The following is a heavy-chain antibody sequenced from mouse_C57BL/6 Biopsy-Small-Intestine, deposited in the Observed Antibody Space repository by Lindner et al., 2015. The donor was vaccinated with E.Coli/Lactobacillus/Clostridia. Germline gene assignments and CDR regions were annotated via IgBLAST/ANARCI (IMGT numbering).Heavy chain of an antibody. D-gene: IGHD1-1*01. J-gene: IGHJ4*01. V-gene: IGHV1-18*01. Sequence: SVKVSCKVSGYTLTDLSMHWVRQAPGKGLEWMGGFDPEDGETIYAQKFQGRVTMTEDTSTDTAYMELSSLRSEDTAVYYCATARIRYYDSSGYAPFDPWGQGTLVTVSS. CDR3: ATARIRYYDSSGYAPFDP. CDR1: GYTLTDLS. CDR2: FDPEDGET.